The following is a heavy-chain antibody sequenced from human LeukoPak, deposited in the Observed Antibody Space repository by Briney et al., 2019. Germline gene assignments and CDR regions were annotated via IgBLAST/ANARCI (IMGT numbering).Heavy chain of an antibody. CDR1: GYIYINYP. V-gene: IGHV1-3*01. J-gene: IGHJ5*02. D-gene: IGHD4-17*01. CDR2: INAANGST. Sequence: ASVKDSCKASGYIYINYPIHWLRPAPAQRLEWMGWINAANGSTKYSQKFQGRVTITRDTSASTAYMELSSLRFEDTSVYYCARYSDDAWFDPWGQGTLVTVSS. CDR3: ARYSDDAWFDP.